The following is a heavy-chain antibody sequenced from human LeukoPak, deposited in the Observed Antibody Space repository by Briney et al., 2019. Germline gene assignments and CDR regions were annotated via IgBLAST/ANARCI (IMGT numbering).Heavy chain of an antibody. Sequence: ASVKVSCKASGYTFITYDISWVRQAPGLGLEWMGWISAYNGNTNYAQKLQGRVTMTTESSTNTAYMELRSLRSDDTAVYYCARSAVADTLSAYYFGYWGQGTLVTVSS. CDR3: ARSAVADTLSAYYFGY. V-gene: IGHV1-18*01. CDR1: GYTFITYD. D-gene: IGHD6-19*01. J-gene: IGHJ4*02. CDR2: ISAYNGNT.